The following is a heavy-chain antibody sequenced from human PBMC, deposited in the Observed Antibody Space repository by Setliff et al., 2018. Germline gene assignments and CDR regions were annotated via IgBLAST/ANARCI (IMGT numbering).Heavy chain of an antibody. D-gene: IGHD3-10*01. Sequence: SETLSLTCAVSGGSIRSTNWWSWVRQPPGKGLEWIGFIFYSGDTKTNPSLKGRVTMSVDRSKNQFSLKLSSVTAADTAVYYCARDRTYYGSGTYTRWFDYWGQGTLVTVSS. V-gene: IGHV4-4*02. CDR2: IFYSGDT. CDR1: GGSIRSTNW. J-gene: IGHJ4*02. CDR3: ARDRTYYGSGTYTRWFDY.